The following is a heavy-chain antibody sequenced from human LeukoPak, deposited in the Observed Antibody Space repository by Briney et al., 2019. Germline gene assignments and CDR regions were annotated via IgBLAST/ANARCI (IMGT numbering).Heavy chain of an antibody. CDR1: GFTFSSYS. J-gene: IGHJ4*02. CDR3: ASHGGY. V-gene: IGHV3-30*02. CDR2: IRYDGSNK. Sequence: GGSLRLSCAASGFTFSSYSMSWVRQAPGKGLEWVAFIRYDGSNKYYADSVKGRFTISRDNAKNSLYLQMNSLRAEDTAVYYCASHGGYWGQGTLVTVSS. D-gene: IGHD3-10*01.